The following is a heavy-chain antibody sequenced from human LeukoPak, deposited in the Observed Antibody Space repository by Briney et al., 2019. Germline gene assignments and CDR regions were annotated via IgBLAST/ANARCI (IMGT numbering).Heavy chain of an antibody. V-gene: IGHV4-39*01. Sequence: SETLSLTCTVSGGSISSSSYYWGWIRQPPGKGLEWIGSIYHSGSTYYNPSLKSRVTISVDTSKNQFSLKLSSVTAADTAVYYCASSDYGDYAFDYWGQGTLVTVSS. CDR2: IYHSGST. J-gene: IGHJ4*02. D-gene: IGHD4-17*01. CDR1: GGSISSSSYY. CDR3: ASSDYGDYAFDY.